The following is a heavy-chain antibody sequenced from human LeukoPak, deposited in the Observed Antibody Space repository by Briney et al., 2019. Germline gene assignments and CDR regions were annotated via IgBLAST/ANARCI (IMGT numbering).Heavy chain of an antibody. V-gene: IGHV3-74*01. CDR1: GFTFSSYW. Sequence: GGSPRLSCAASGFTFSSYWMHWVRQAPGKGLVWVSRINSDGSSTSYADSVKGRFTISRDNAKNTLYLQLNSLRAEDTAVYYCARSHYDILTGPHYYYYYGMDVWGQGTTVTVSS. D-gene: IGHD3-9*01. CDR2: INSDGSST. J-gene: IGHJ6*02. CDR3: ARSHYDILTGPHYYYYYGMDV.